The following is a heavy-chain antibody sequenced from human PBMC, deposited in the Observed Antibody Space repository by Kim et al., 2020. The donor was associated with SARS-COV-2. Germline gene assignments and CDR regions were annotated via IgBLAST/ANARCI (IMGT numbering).Heavy chain of an antibody. D-gene: IGHD6-13*01. Sequence: SLKSRVTISVDTSKNQFSLKLSSVTAADTAVYYCARGLGPIAAAGTYFDYWGQGTLVTVSS. CDR3: ARGLGPIAAAGTYFDY. V-gene: IGHV4-34*01. J-gene: IGHJ4*02.